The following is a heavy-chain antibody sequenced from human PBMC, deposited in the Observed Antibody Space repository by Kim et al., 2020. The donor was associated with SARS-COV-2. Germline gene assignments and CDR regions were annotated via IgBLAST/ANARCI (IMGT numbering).Heavy chain of an antibody. D-gene: IGHD6-13*01. CDR3: ARDGAAAAAELDY. Sequence: YAVSVQSRMTINPGTSQNHISQQLNSVTPEDTAVYYCARDGAAAAAELDYWGQGTLVTVSS. V-gene: IGHV6-1*01. J-gene: IGHJ4*02.